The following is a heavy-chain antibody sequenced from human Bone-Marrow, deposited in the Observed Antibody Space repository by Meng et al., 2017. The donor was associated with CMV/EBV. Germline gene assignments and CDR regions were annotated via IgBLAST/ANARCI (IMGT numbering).Heavy chain of an antibody. J-gene: IGHJ6*02. Sequence: GSLRLSCAVYGGSFSGYSWSWIRQPPGKGLEWIGEINHSGSTNYNPSLKSRVTISVDTSKNQFSLKLSSVTAADTAVYYCARTYYDFWSGNDHPGTYGMDVWGQGTTVTVSS. D-gene: IGHD3-3*01. CDR1: GGSFSGYS. CDR3: ARTYYDFWSGNDHPGTYGMDV. CDR2: INHSGST. V-gene: IGHV4-34*01.